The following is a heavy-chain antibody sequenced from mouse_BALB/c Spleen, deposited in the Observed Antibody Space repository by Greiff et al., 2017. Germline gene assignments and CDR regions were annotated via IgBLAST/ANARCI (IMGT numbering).Heavy chain of an antibody. CDR1: GYTFTSYT. CDR2: INPSSGYT. V-gene: IGHV1-4*01. Sequence: QVQLKQSGAELARPGASVKMSCKASGYTFTSYTMHWVKQRPGQGLEWIGYINPSSGYTNYNQKFKDKATLTADKSSSTAYMQLSSLTSEDSAVYYCAYDGYYQYYFDYWGQGTTLTVSS. CDR3: AYDGYYQYYFDY. J-gene: IGHJ2*01. D-gene: IGHD2-3*01.